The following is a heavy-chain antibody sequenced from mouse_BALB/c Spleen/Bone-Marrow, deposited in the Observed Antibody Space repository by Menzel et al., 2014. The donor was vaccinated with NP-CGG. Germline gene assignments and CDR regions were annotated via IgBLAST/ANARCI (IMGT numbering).Heavy chain of an antibody. D-gene: IGHD2-4*01. CDR1: GYTFTSYW. CDR3: ARFPIYYDSGGAMDY. J-gene: IGHJ4*01. V-gene: IGHV1-69*02. CDR2: IDPSDSET. Sequence: QLQQSGAELVKPGAPVKLSCKASGYTFTSYWMNWVKQRPGRGLEWIGRIDPSDSETHYNQKFKDKATLTVDKSSSTAYIQLSSLASEDSAVYYCARFPIYYDSGGAMDYWGQGTSVTVSS.